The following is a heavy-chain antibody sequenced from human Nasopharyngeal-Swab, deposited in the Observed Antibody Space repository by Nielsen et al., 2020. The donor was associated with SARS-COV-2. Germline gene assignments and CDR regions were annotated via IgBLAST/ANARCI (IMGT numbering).Heavy chain of an antibody. J-gene: IGHJ4*02. CDR3: ASQIAVRFDY. V-gene: IGHV4-4*02. Sequence: WIRQPPGKGLEWIGEIYHSGSTNYNPSLKSRVTISVDKSKNQFSLKLSSVTAADTAVYYCASQIAVRFDYWGQGTLVTVSS. CDR2: IYHSGST. D-gene: IGHD6-6*01.